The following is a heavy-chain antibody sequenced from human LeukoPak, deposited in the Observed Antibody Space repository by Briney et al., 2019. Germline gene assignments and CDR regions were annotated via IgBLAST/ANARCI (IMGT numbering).Heavy chain of an antibody. V-gene: IGHV3-23*01. Sequence: GGSLRLSCAASGFTFSSYAMSWVRQAPGKGLEWVSAISGSGGSTYYADSVKGRFTISRDNSKNTLYLQMNSLRAEDTAVYYCAKDPNYDILTGSSYFDYWGQGTLVTVS. CDR2: ISGSGGST. CDR3: AKDPNYDILTGSSYFDY. J-gene: IGHJ4*02. CDR1: GFTFSSYA. D-gene: IGHD3-9*01.